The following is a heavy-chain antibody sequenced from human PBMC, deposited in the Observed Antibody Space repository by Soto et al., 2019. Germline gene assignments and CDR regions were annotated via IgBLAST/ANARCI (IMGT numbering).Heavy chain of an antibody. CDR2: IIPLFGTT. Sequence: QVQVVQSGVEVRRXXSXXKVSCKASGDTFKNCVISWVRQAPGQGLEWMGGIIPLFGTTDFAQRFQGRLTITTDESTTTAYMELSRLRSEDTATYYCAAELGFGKLSVVWGQGTTVIVSS. J-gene: IGHJ6*02. D-gene: IGHD3-10*01. CDR3: AAELGFGKLSVV. CDR1: GDTFKNCV. V-gene: IGHV1-69*01.